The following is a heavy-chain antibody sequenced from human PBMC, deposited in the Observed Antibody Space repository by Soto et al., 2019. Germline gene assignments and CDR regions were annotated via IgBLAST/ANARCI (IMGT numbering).Heavy chain of an antibody. CDR2: IYYSGST. CDR3: ASGSAVNWYFDL. CDR1: GGSISSYY. V-gene: IGHV4-59*12. D-gene: IGHD3-10*01. J-gene: IGHJ2*01. Sequence: PSETLSLTCTVSGGSISSYYWSWIRQPPGKGLEWIGYIYYSGSTNYNPSLKSRVTISVDTSKNQFSLKLSSVTAADTAVYYCASGSAVNWYFDLWGRGTLVTVSS.